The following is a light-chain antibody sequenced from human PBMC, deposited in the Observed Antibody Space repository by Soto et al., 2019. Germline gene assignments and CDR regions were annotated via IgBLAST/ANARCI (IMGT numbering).Light chain of an antibody. CDR2: SNN. V-gene: IGLV1-47*02. CDR3: AAWDDSLSGLV. Sequence: QPVLTQPPSASGTPGQRVTISCSGSSSNIGANSVYWYQQLPGTAPKLLIYSNNQRPSGVPDRFSGSKSGTSASLAISGLRSEDEADYYCAAWDDSLSGLVFGGETKLTVL. J-gene: IGLJ2*01. CDR1: SSNIGANS.